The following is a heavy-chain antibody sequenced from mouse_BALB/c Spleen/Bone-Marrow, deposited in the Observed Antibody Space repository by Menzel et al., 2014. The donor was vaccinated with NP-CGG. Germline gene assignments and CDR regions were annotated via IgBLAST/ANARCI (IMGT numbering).Heavy chain of an antibody. D-gene: IGHD1-1*01. CDR3: TRSITTAVEFDY. CDR2: IYPGNSGT. CDR1: GYSFXSYW. Sequence: VQLQQSGTVLARPGASVKMSCKASGYSFXSYWMYWIKQRPGQGLEWIGAIYPGNSGTSYNQNFKGKAKLTAVTSASTAYMELSSLTNEDSAVYYCTRSITTAVEFDYWGQGTSLTVSS. V-gene: IGHV1-5*01. J-gene: IGHJ2*03.